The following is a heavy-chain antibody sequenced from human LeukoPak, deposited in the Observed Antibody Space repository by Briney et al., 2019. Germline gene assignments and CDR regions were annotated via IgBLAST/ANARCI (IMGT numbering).Heavy chain of an antibody. J-gene: IGHJ4*02. CDR2: INCDSGGT. Sequence: ASEKVSCKTSGYIFNGYYIQWVRHAPRQGLEWMGSINCDSGGTDYSHRFQGRVTMTRDRSITTVYMELSKLSFDDTAVYYCARGYRTGDMTIFAYWGQGTLVTVSS. D-gene: IGHD7-27*01. V-gene: IGHV1-2*02. CDR1: GYIFNGYY. CDR3: ARGYRTGDMTIFAY.